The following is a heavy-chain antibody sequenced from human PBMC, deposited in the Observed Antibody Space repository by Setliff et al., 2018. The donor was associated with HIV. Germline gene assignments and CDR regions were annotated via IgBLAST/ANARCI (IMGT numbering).Heavy chain of an antibody. CDR1: GYFFTAYY. D-gene: IGHD5-12*01. V-gene: IGHV1-2*02. CDR2: INPNTGGT. J-gene: IGHJ4*02. CDR3: ARDNRTGYSGGWPLDY. Sequence: ASVKVSCKASGYFFTAYYMHWARQAPGQGLEWMAWINPNTGGTQYAQKFQGRVTVTRDTPISTAYMEIKKLTSDDTAVHYCARDNRTGYSGGWPLDYWGQGTVVTVSS.